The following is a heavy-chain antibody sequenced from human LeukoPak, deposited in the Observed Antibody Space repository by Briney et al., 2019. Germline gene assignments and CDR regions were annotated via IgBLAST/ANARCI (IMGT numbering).Heavy chain of an antibody. CDR1: GFTFSTYA. V-gene: IGHV3-64*01. CDR3: ARDQSMTTVTTCDY. D-gene: IGHD4-17*01. J-gene: IGHJ4*02. CDR2: ISGNGGST. Sequence: GGSLRLSCAASGFTFSTYAMHWVRQAPGKGLEYVSAISGNGGSTYYANSVKGRFTISRDNSKNTLYLQMGSLRAEDMAVYYCARDQSMTTVTTCDYWGQGTLVTVSS.